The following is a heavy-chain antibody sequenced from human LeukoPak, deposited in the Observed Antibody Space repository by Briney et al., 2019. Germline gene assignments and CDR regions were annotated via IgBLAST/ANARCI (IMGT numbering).Heavy chain of an antibody. CDR1: GGSFSGYY. Sequence: SETLSLTCAVYGGSFSGYYWSWIRQPPGKGLEWIGEINHSGSTNYNPSLKSRVTISVDTSKNQFSLKLSSVTAADTAVYYCARGAMIGIPYFDYWGQGTLVTVSS. J-gene: IGHJ4*02. CDR2: INHSGST. D-gene: IGHD3-22*01. CDR3: ARGAMIGIPYFDY. V-gene: IGHV4-34*01.